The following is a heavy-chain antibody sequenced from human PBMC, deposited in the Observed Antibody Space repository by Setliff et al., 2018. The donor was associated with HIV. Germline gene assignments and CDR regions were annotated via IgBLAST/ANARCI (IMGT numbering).Heavy chain of an antibody. CDR2: ISGSGGST. V-gene: IGHV3-23*01. CDR3: AKGRYSSGANYYYYYMDV. Sequence: GGSLRLSCAASGFTFSSYAMSWVRQAPGKGLEWVSAISGSGGSTYYADSVKSRFTISRYNSKNTLYLQMNSLRAEDTAVYYCAKGRYSSGANYYYYYMDVWGKGTTVTVSS. D-gene: IGHD6-19*01. CDR1: GFTFSSYA. J-gene: IGHJ6*03.